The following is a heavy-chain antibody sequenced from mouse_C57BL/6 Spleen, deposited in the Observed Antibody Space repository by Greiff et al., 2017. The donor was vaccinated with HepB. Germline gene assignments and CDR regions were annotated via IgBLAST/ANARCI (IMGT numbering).Heavy chain of an antibody. D-gene: IGHD2-3*01. CDR1: GYTFTDYY. V-gene: IGHV1-26*01. CDR2: INPNNGGT. J-gene: IGHJ2*01. CDR3: ARDDGYYYFDY. Sequence: EVQLQQSGPELVKPGASVKISCKASGYTFTDYYMNWVKQSHGKSLEWIGDINPNNGGTSYNQKFKGKATLTVDKSSSTAYMELRSLTSEYSAVYYCARDDGYYYFDYWGQGTTLTVSS.